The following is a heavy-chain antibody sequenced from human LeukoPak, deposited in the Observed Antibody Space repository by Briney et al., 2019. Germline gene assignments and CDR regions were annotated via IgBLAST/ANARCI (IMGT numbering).Heavy chain of an antibody. V-gene: IGHV4-4*07. CDR3: AVGATHYYMDV. CDR1: GGITSYY. J-gene: IGHJ6*03. D-gene: IGHD3-16*01. Sequence: PSETLSLTCTVSGGITSYYWTWIRQPAGKGLEWIGRIYTSGSTDYNHSLKSRVTISLDTSKNQFSLKLSSVTAADTAVYYCAVGATHYYMDVWGKGTTVTVSS. CDR2: IYTSGST.